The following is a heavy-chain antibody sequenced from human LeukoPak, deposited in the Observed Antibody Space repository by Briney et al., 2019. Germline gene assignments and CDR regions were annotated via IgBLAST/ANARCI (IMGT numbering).Heavy chain of an antibody. V-gene: IGHV4-4*07. D-gene: IGHD1-26*01. CDR2: IYTSGST. J-gene: IGHJ5*02. CDR3: ARSPNPYSGSYYWFDP. Sequence: SETLSLTCTVSGGSISSYYWSWIRQPAGKGLEWIGRIYTSGSTNYNPSLKSRVTMSVDTSKNQFSLKLSSVTAADTAVYYCARSPNPYSGSYYWFDPWGQGTLVTVSS. CDR1: GGSISSYY.